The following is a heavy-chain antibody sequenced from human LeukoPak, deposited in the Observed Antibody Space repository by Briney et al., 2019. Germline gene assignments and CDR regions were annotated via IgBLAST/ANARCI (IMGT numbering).Heavy chain of an antibody. CDR3: ARDGGSTYAFDI. Sequence: PSETLSLTCTVSGGSISSYYWSWIRQPPGKGLEWIGYIYYSGSTNYNPSLKSRVTISVDTSKNQFSLKLSSVTAADTAVYYCARDGGSTYAFDIWGQGTMVTVSS. CDR2: IYYSGST. CDR1: GGSISSYY. J-gene: IGHJ3*02. D-gene: IGHD2-2*01. V-gene: IGHV4-59*01.